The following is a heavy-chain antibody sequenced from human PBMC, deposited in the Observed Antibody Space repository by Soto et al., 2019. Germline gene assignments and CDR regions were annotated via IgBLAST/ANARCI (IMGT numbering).Heavy chain of an antibody. D-gene: IGHD3-22*01. V-gene: IGHV1-18*01. Sequence: QVQLVHSGAEVKKPGASVKVSCKASGYTFPSYGIRWVRQSPGQGLEWMGWISAYNGNTNYGQNLQGRVTMTTDTYTSTAYMELRSLRSDDTAVFYCARNHVYDSSGYYPDGFDIWGQGTRVTVSS. CDR1: GYTFPSYG. CDR3: ARNHVYDSSGYYPDGFDI. CDR2: ISAYNGNT. J-gene: IGHJ3*02.